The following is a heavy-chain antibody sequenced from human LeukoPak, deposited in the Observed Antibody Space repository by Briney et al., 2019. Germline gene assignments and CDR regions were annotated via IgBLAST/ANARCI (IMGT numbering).Heavy chain of an antibody. Sequence: ASVKVSCKASGYTFTGYYTHWVRQAPGQGLEWMGWINPNSGGTNYAQKFQGRVTMTRDTSISTAYMELSRLRSDDTAVYYCAREPKDNLGPSHDYWGQGTLVTVSS. CDR1: GYTFTGYY. D-gene: IGHD1-20*01. CDR3: AREPKDNLGPSHDY. J-gene: IGHJ4*02. CDR2: INPNSGGT. V-gene: IGHV1-2*02.